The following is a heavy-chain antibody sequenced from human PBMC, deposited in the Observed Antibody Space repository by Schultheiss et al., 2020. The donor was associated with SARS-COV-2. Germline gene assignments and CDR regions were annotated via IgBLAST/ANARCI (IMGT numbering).Heavy chain of an antibody. CDR3: ARGLRYCTNGVCYRPYYFDY. CDR1: GYTFTSYG. D-gene: IGHD2-8*01. Sequence: ASVKVSCKASGYTFTSYGISWVRQATGQGLEWMGWMNPNSGNTGYAQKFQGRVTMTRNTSISTAYMELSSLRSEDTAVYYCARGLRYCTNGVCYRPYYFDYWGQGTLVTVSS. CDR2: MNPNSGNT. J-gene: IGHJ4*02. V-gene: IGHV1-8*02.